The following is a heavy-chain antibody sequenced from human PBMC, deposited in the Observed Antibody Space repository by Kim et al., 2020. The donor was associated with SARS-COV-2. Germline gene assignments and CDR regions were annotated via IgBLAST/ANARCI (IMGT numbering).Heavy chain of an antibody. CDR3: ARGSSSSAYYYYYGMDV. Sequence: SETLSLTCAVYGGSFSGYYWSWIRQPPGKGLEWIGEINHSGSTNYNPSLKSRVTISVDTSKNQFSLKLGSVTAADTAVYYCARGSSSSAYYYYYGMDVWGQGTTVTVSS. D-gene: IGHD6-6*01. V-gene: IGHV4-34*01. J-gene: IGHJ6*02. CDR1: GGSFSGYY. CDR2: INHSGST.